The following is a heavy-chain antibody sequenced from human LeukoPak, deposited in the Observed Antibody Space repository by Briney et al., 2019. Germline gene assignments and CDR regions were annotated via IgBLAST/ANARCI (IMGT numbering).Heavy chain of an antibody. J-gene: IGHJ3*02. D-gene: IGHD3-22*01. CDR2: IYISGST. V-gene: IGHV4-4*07. CDR1: GGSITNNY. CDR3: ARGNYDSTGYYYMGDTLDI. Sequence: PSETLSLTCTVSGGSITNNYWNWIRQPAGKGLEWIGHIYISGSTNYNPSLKSRVTMSVDTSKNQFSLKVNSVTAADTAVYYCARGNYDSTGYYYMGDTLDIWGQGTMVTVSS.